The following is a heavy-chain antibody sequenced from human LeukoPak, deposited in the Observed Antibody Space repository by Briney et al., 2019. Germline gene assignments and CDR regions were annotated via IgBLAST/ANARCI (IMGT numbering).Heavy chain of an antibody. D-gene: IGHD2-15*01. J-gene: IGHJ4*02. Sequence: GGSLRLSCAASGFTFSDHYMDWVRQAPGKGLEWVGRTRNKANSYTTEYAASVKGRFTISRDDSKTSLYPQMNSLKTEDTAVYYCTRTEYCSAGRCYSDYFDSWGQGTLVTVSS. V-gene: IGHV3-72*01. CDR2: TRNKANSYTT. CDR3: TRTEYCSAGRCYSDYFDS. CDR1: GFTFSDHY.